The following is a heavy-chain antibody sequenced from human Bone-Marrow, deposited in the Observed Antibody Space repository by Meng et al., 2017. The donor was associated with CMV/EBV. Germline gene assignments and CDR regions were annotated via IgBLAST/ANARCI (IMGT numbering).Heavy chain of an antibody. V-gene: IGHV5-51*01. D-gene: IGHD3-10*01. CDR3: AKHSTSTGIDN. CDR2: IYPDDSDT. Sequence: GESLKISCKSSGYSFITSYIAWVRQMPGKGLEWMGIIYPDDSDTTYSPSFQGQVTMSVDKSLNAAYLQWSSLTASDTATYYCAKHSTSTGIDNWGQGTQVTVSS. J-gene: IGHJ4*02. CDR1: GYSFITSY.